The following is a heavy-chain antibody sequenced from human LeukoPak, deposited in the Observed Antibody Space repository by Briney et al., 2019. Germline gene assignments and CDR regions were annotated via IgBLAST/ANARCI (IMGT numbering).Heavy chain of an antibody. V-gene: IGHV3-74*01. Sequence: PGESLRLSCAASGFTFSSYWMHWVRQAPGKGLVWVSRINSDGSSTSYADSVKGRFTISRDNAKNTLYLQMNSLRAEDTAVYYCARVGSGSEVLVLRYFDWSTRQNYGMDVWGQGTTVTVSS. CDR2: INSDGSST. D-gene: IGHD3-9*01. J-gene: IGHJ6*02. CDR3: ARVGSGSEVLVLRYFDWSTRQNYGMDV. CDR1: GFTFSSYW.